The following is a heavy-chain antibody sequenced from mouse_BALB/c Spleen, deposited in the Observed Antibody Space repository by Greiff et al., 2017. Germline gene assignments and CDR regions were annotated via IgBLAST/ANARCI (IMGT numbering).Heavy chain of an antibody. Sequence: EVQLQQSGPELVKPGASVKMSCKASGYTFTSYVMHWVKQKPGQGLEWIGYINPYNDGTKYNEKFKGKATLTSDKSSSTAYMELSSLTSEDSAVYYCARGFDYDDVYYYAMDYWGQGTSVTVSS. CDR3: ARGFDYDDVYYYAMDY. J-gene: IGHJ4*01. CDR2: INPYNDGT. D-gene: IGHD2-4*01. V-gene: IGHV1-14*01. CDR1: GYTFTSYV.